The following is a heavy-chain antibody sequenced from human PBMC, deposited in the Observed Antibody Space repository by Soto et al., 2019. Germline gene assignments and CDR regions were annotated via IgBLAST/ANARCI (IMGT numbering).Heavy chain of an antibody. CDR3: AKGDNLGPKTGYAFDP. CDR2: TYFRSKWYN. Sequence: SQTLSLTFAISGDSVSSNTSSWNCIRQSPSRGLEWLGRTYFRSKWYNDYAVSVKSRIIINPDTSNNQFSLQLNSVTPEDTAVYFCAKGDNLGPKTGYAFDPWGQGIMVTVSS. V-gene: IGHV6-1*01. D-gene: IGHD5-12*01. CDR1: GDSVSSNTSS. J-gene: IGHJ5*02.